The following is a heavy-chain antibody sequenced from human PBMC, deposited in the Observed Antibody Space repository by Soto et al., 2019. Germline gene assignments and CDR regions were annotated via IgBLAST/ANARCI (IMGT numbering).Heavy chain of an antibody. CDR2: VNHSGRT. D-gene: IGHD3-10*01. CDR3: ARGRPRLPMVRGIIIPSFGY. V-gene: IGHV4-34*01. Sequence: SETLSLTCAVYGGSFSDYYWSWIRQPPGKGLEWIGEVNHSGRTNYNPSLKGRVTISVDTSMNQFSLRLSSVTAADTAVYSCARGRPRLPMVRGIIIPSFGYWGQGTLVTVSS. CDR1: GGSFSDYY. J-gene: IGHJ4*02.